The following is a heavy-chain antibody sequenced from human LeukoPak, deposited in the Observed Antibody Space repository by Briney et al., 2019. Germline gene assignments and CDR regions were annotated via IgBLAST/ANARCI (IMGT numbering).Heavy chain of an antibody. CDR3: ARGLIKQLVYYYGMDV. V-gene: IGHV4-31*03. CDR1: GGSISSGGYY. J-gene: IGHJ6*02. CDR2: IYYSGST. D-gene: IGHD6-13*01. Sequence: SQTLSLTCTVSGGSISSGGYYWSWIRQHPGKGLEWIGYIYYSGSTYYNPSLKSRVTISVDTSKNQFSLKLSFVTAADTAVYYCARGLIKQLVYYYGMDVWGQGTTVTVSS.